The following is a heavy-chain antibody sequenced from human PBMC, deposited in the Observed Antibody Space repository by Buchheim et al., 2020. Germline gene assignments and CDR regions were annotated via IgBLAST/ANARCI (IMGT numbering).Heavy chain of an antibody. Sequence: EVQLLESGGDLVQPGGSLRLSCAASGITFGSYAMSWVRQAPGKGLEWVSTISDSGGSTYYADSVRGRFTVSRDNSKKTLYLQMNSLRAEDTAVYYCAKYFYYYYMDVWGKGTT. CDR1: GITFGSYA. J-gene: IGHJ6*03. CDR2: ISDSGGST. CDR3: AKYFYYYYMDV. V-gene: IGHV3-23*01.